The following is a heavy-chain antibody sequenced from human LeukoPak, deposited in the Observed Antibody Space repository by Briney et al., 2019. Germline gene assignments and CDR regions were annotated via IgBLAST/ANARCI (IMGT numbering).Heavy chain of an antibody. J-gene: IGHJ4*02. D-gene: IGHD6-19*01. CDR2: INPNSGGT. CDR1: GYTFTGYY. V-gene: IGHV1-2*02. CDR3: ARDAEIAVAGSEFDY. Sequence: ASVKVSCKASGYTFTGYYMHWVRQAPGQGLEWMGWINPNSGGTNYAQKFQGRVTMTRDTSISTAYMELSRLRSDDTAVYYCARDAEIAVAGSEFDYWGQGTLVTVSS.